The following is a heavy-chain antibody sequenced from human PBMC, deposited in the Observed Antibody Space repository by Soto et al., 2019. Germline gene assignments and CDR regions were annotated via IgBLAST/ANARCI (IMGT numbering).Heavy chain of an antibody. Sequence: GASVKVSCKASGYTFTSYAMHWVRQAPGQRLEWMGWINAGNGNTKYSQKFQGRVTITRDTSASTAYMELNSLRAEDTAVYYCARDGVDYDAFDIWGQGTMVTVSS. CDR3: ARDGVDYDAFDI. CDR2: INAGNGNT. V-gene: IGHV1-3*01. J-gene: IGHJ3*02. CDR1: GYTFTSYA. D-gene: IGHD3-3*01.